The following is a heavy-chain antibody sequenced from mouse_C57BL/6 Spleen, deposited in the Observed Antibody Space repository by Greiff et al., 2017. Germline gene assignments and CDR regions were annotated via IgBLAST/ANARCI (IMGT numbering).Heavy chain of an antibody. CDR1: GYTFTSYW. D-gene: IGHD2-14*01. Sequence: QVQLKESGAELVKPGASVKMSCKASGYTFTSYWITWVKQRPGQGLEWIGDIYPGSGSTNYNEKFKSKATLTVDTSSSTAYMQLSSLTSEDSAVYYCARGTYYYAMDYWGQGTSVTVSS. V-gene: IGHV1-55*01. CDR3: ARGTYYYAMDY. J-gene: IGHJ4*01. CDR2: IYPGSGST.